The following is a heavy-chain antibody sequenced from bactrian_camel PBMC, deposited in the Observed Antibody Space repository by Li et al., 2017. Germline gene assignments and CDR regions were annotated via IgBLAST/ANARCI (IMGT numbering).Heavy chain of an antibody. Sequence: HVQLVESGGGSVQAGGSLRLSCAASSSTNCMGWLRQAPGKGREVVARIDSDGSTTYADSVKGRFTISKDNAKNALYLQMNSLKPEDSGMYYCAADTGGRPWTKPQEFNYRGQGTQVTVS. CDR2: IDSDGST. V-gene: IGHV3S53*01. CDR1: SSTNC. D-gene: IGHD1*01. J-gene: IGHJ4*01.